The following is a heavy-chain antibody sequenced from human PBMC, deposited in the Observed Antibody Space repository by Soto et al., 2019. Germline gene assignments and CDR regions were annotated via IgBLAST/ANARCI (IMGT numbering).Heavy chain of an antibody. J-gene: IGHJ4*02. CDR2: IYYSGST. CDR3: ARTLNYYGSGSYYFYFDY. CDR1: GGSISSSSYY. D-gene: IGHD3-10*01. Sequence: SETLSLTCTVSGGSISSSSYYWGWIRQPPGKGLEWIGSIYYSGSTYYNPSLKSRVTISVDTSKNQFSLKLSSVTAADTAVYYCARTLNYYGSGSYYFYFDYWGQGTLVTVSS. V-gene: IGHV4-39*07.